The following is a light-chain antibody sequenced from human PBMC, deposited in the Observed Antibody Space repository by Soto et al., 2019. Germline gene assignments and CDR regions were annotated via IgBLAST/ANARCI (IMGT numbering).Light chain of an antibody. CDR3: TSYSSSDIFYV. V-gene: IGLV2-14*01. CDR1: SSDIGGYYY. Sequence: QSVLAQPASVSGSPGQSITISCTGTSSDIGGYYYVSWYQHHPGRAPKLLIYQVTNRPSRVSNRFSGSKSGNTASLTISGLQADDEADHYCTSYSSSDIFYVFGTGTKVT. CDR2: QVT. J-gene: IGLJ1*01.